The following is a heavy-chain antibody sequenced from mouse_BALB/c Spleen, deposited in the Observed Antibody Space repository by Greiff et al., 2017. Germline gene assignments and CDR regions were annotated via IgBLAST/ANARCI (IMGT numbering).Heavy chain of an antibody. CDR3: ARPSYYDGSSYWYFDV. Sequence: QVQLQQPGAELVKPGASVKLSCKASGYTFTSYWMHWVKQRPGQGLEWIGEINPSNGRTNYNEKFKSKATLTVDKSSSTAYMQLSSLTSEDSAVYYWARPSYYDGSSYWYFDVWGAGTTVTVSA. CDR2: INPSNGRT. V-gene: IGHV1S81*02. J-gene: IGHJ1*01. D-gene: IGHD1-1*01. CDR1: GYTFTSYW.